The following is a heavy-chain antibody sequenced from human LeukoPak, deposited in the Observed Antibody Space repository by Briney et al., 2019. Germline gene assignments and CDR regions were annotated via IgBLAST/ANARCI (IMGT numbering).Heavy chain of an antibody. CDR2: MNPNSGNT. V-gene: IGHV1-8*03. CDR1: GYTFTSYD. Sequence: ASVKVSCKASGYTFTSYDINWVRQATGQGLEWMGWMNPNSGNTGYAQKFQGRVTITRNTSISTAYMELSSLRSEDTAVYYCARASGMVRGDEGFGFGYWGQGTLVTVSS. D-gene: IGHD3-10*01. CDR3: ARASGMVRGDEGFGFGY. J-gene: IGHJ4*02.